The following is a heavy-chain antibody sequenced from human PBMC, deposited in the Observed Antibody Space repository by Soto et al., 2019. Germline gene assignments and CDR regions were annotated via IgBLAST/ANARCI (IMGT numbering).Heavy chain of an antibody. CDR3: ARHGLGYLEHDY. CDR2: IYDSGST. Sequence: QLQLQESGPGLVKPSETLSLTCTDSGGAISSSSYYWGWIRQPPGKGLEWIGRIYDSGSTSYNPSPKRRVTISVDTSKTQFSLKLSSVTAADTAVYYCARHGLGYLEHDYWGQGTLVTVSS. V-gene: IGHV4-39*01. J-gene: IGHJ4*02. D-gene: IGHD3-16*02. CDR1: GGAISSSSYY.